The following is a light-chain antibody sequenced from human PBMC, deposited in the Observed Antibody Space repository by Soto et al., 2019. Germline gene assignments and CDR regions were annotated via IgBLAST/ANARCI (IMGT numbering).Light chain of an antibody. CDR2: KPC. V-gene: IGKV1-5*03. CDR1: QSISSW. Sequence: DIQMTQSPSTLSASVGDRVTIASRASQSISSWSAWHPQKPGKAPKLLIYKPCSLESGVPFRFSGSGSGTEFTLTISSLQPDDFATYYCQQYSSYWTFGQGTKVEIK. CDR3: QQYSSYWT. J-gene: IGKJ1*01.